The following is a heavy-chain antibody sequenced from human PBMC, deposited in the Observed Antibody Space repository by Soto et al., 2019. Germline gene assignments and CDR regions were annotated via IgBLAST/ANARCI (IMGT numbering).Heavy chain of an antibody. V-gene: IGHV4-61*02. D-gene: IGHD1-26*01. CDR1: GGSISSGVYY. CDR2: IYTSGST. CDR3: ARDGSGSYAYYFDY. Sequence: SETLSLTCTVSGGSISSGVYYWSWIRQPAGKGLEWIGRIYTSGSTNYNPSLKSRVTMSVDTSKNQFSLKLSSVTAADTAVYYCARDGSGSYAYYFDYWGQGTLVTVSS. J-gene: IGHJ4*02.